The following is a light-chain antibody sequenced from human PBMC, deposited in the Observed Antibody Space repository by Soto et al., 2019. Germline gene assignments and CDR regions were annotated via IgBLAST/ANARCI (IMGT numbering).Light chain of an antibody. Sequence: QSALTQPASVSGSPGQSITISCTGTSSDVGTYNLVSSYQQLPGKAPRLTIYEVTKRPSGVSNHFSGSKSGNTASLTSSGLQDEDESDYYGWSYAASSTIFGGGTKVTVL. V-gene: IGLV2-23*02. J-gene: IGLJ2*01. CDR1: SSDVGTYNL. CDR2: EVT. CDR3: WSYAASSTI.